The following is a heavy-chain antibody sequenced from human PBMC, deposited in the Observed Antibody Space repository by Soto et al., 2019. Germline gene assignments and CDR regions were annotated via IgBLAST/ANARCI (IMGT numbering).Heavy chain of an antibody. CDR3: AREGSSSWGNWFDP. J-gene: IGHJ5*02. V-gene: IGHV1-8*01. CDR1: GYTFTSYD. Sequence: GASVKVSCKASGYTFTSYDINWVRQATGQGLEWMGWMNPNSGNTGYAQKFQGRVTMTRNTSISTAYMELSSLRSEDTAVYYCAREGSSSWGNWFDPWGQGTLVTASS. CDR2: MNPNSGNT. D-gene: IGHD6-13*01.